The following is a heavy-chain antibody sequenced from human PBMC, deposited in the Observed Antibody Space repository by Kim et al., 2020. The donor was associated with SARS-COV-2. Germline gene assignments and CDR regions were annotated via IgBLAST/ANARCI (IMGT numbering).Heavy chain of an antibody. Sequence: GGSLRLSCAASGFTFSSYGMHWVRQAPGKGLEWVAVIWYDGSNKYYADSVKGRFTISRDNSKNTLYLQMNSLRAEDTAVYYCARDGSGYSYGYYFDYWGQGTLVTVSS. D-gene: IGHD5-18*01. J-gene: IGHJ4*02. V-gene: IGHV3-33*01. CDR1: GFTFSSYG. CDR2: IWYDGSNK. CDR3: ARDGSGYSYGYYFDY.